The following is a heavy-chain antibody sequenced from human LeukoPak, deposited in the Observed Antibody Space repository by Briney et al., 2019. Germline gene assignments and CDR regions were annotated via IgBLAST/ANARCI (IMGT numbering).Heavy chain of an antibody. Sequence: GGSLRLSCAASGFTFSSYNMNWVRQAPGKGLEWVSSISSSSTYLFYADSVKGRFTISRDNAKNSLYLQMSSLRAEDTAVYYCARDLDIVVVPASWFDPWGQGALVTVSS. CDR2: ISSSSTYL. CDR3: ARDLDIVVVPASWFDP. J-gene: IGHJ5*02. D-gene: IGHD2-2*03. V-gene: IGHV3-21*01. CDR1: GFTFSSYN.